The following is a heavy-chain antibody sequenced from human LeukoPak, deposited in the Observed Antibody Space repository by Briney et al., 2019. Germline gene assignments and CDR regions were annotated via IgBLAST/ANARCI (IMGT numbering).Heavy chain of an antibody. Sequence: PGGSLRLSCAASGFTFSSYSMNWVRQAPGKGLEWVAVIWYDGSNKVYGESVKGRFTISRDNSKNTLYLQMNSLRAEDTAVYYCARSIPRYDGSGYYPDSWGQGILVTVSS. CDR2: IWYDGSNK. CDR1: GFTFSSYS. V-gene: IGHV3-33*08. J-gene: IGHJ4*02. D-gene: IGHD3-22*01. CDR3: ARSIPRYDGSGYYPDS.